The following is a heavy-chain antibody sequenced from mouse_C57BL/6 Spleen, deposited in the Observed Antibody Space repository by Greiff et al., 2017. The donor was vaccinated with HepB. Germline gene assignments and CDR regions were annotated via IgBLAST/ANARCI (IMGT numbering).Heavy chain of an antibody. Sequence: VQLQQPGAELVMPGASVKLSCKASGYTFTSYWMHWVKQRPGQGLEWIGEIDPSDSYTNYNQKFKGKSTLTVDKSSSTAYMQLSSLTSEDSAVYYCASEDSSGYYFDYWGQGTTLTVSS. V-gene: IGHV1-69*01. CDR3: ASEDSSGYYFDY. D-gene: IGHD3-2*02. CDR1: GYTFTSYW. CDR2: IDPSDSYT. J-gene: IGHJ2*01.